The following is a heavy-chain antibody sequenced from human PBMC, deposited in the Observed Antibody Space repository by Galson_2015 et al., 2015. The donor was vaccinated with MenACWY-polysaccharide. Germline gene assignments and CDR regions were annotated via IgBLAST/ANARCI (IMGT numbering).Heavy chain of an antibody. CDR3: ARGKQQLSY. V-gene: IGHV5-51*01. D-gene: IGHD6-13*01. Sequence: MGIIYPGDSDTRYSPSFQGQVTISADKSISTAYLQWSSLKASDTAMYYCARGKQQLSYWGQGTLVTVSS. CDR2: IYPGDSDT. J-gene: IGHJ4*02.